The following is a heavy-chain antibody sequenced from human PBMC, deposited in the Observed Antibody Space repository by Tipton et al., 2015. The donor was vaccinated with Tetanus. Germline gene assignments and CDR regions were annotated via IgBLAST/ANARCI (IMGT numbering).Heavy chain of an antibody. D-gene: IGHD3-22*01. CDR3: ARGPRTRIYDSSGYSFRYFYGMDV. CDR1: GGSFTDYS. V-gene: IGHV4-34*01. Sequence: TLSLTCAVYGGSFTDYSWSRIRQPPGQGLEWIGEVNQAGNTDYIPSLKGRVTMSLDTSKSQLSLNLSSVTAADTAVYYCARGPRTRIYDSSGYSFRYFYGMDVWGLGATVTVPS. J-gene: IGHJ6*02. CDR2: VNQAGNT.